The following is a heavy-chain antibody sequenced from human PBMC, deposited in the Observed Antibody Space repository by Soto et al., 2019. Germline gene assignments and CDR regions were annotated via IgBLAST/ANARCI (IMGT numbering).Heavy chain of an antibody. J-gene: IGHJ5*02. Sequence: QVQLQESGPGLVKPSETLSLTCTVSGGSITRGGYYWSWIRQHPGKGLEWIGYIYNSGPTYYNPSLKSRVTISVDTSKNQFSLKLTSVTAAATAVYYCARDAGPWGQGTLVTVSS. CDR3: ARDAGP. CDR2: IYNSGPT. CDR1: GGSITRGGYY. V-gene: IGHV4-31*03.